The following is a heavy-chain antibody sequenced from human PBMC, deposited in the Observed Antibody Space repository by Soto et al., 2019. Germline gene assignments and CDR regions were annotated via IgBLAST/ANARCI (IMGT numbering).Heavy chain of an antibody. CDR2: IYYSGST. V-gene: IGHV4-39*01. CDR3: ARHRYSVLIDY. CDR1: GGSISSSSYY. D-gene: IGHD2-8*01. J-gene: IGHJ4*02. Sequence: SETLSLTCTVSGGSISSSSYYWGWIRQPPGKGREWIGSIYYSGSTYYNPSLKSRVTISVDTSKNQFSLKLSSVTAADTAVYYCARHRYSVLIDYWGQGTLVTVSS.